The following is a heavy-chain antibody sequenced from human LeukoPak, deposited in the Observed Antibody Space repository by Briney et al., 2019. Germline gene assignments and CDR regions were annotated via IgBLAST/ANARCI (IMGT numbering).Heavy chain of an antibody. D-gene: IGHD1/OR15-1a*01. V-gene: IGHV3-30-3*01. CDR3: ARVETTLDYYYGMDV. CDR1: GFTFSSYA. Sequence: GGSLRLSCAASGFTFSSYAMHWVRQAPGKGLEWVAVISYDGSNKYYADSVKGRFTISRDNSKNTLYLQMNSLRAEDTAVYYCARVETTLDYYYGMDVWGQGTTVTVSS. J-gene: IGHJ6*02. CDR2: ISYDGSNK.